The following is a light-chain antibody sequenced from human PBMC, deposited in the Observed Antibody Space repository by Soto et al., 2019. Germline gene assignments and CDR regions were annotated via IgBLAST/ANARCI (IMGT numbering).Light chain of an antibody. CDR1: QTVGNF. V-gene: IGKV3-11*01. J-gene: IGKJ3*01. CDR3: QHRHN. Sequence: ALTQSPATLSLSPGERATLSCRARQTVGNFLTWYQQKPGQPPTLLIYDASIRAAGFPARFSGSGSGTDFTPTISSLEPGDYAVYYCQHRHNFGPGTKVDLK. CDR2: DAS.